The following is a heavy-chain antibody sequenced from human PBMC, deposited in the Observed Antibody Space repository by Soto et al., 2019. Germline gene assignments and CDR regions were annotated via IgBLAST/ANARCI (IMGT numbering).Heavy chain of an antibody. CDR2: IYHSGST. D-gene: IGHD3-22*01. V-gene: IGHV4-38-2*02. Sequence: LSLTCAVSGYSISSGYYWGWIRQPPGKGLEWIGSIYHSGSTYYNPSLKSRVTISVDTSKNQFSLKLSSVTAADTAVYYCARDSDYYDSSGYSLYYYYYYGMDVWGQGTTVTVSS. CDR3: ARDSDYYDSSGYSLYYYYYYGMDV. J-gene: IGHJ6*02. CDR1: GYSISSGYY.